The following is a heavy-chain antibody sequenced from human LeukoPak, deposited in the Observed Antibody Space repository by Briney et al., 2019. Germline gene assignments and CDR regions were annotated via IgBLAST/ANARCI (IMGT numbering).Heavy chain of an antibody. J-gene: IGHJ5*02. CDR2: IIPIFGTA. V-gene: IGHV1-69*13. CDR3: ARNLAVAGTIWFDP. D-gene: IGHD6-19*01. Sequence: SVKVSCKASGGTFSSYAISWVRQAPGQGLEWMGGIIPIFGTANYAQKFQGRVTITADESTSTAYMELSSLRSEDTAVYYCARNLAVAGTIWFDPWGQGTLVTVSS. CDR1: GGTFSSYA.